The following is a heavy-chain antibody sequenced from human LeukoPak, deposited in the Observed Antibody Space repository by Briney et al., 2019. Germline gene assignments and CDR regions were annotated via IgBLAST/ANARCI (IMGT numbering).Heavy chain of an antibody. CDR3: ARDVVPAARMDV. V-gene: IGHV1-69*13. CDR2: IIPIFGTA. J-gene: IGHJ6*04. D-gene: IGHD2-2*01. CDR1: GGTFSSYA. Sequence: SVKVSCKASGGTFSSYAISWVRQAPGQGLEWMGGIIPIFGTANYAQKFQGRVTITADESASTAYMELSSLRSEDTAVYYCARDVVPAARMDVWGKGTTVTVSS.